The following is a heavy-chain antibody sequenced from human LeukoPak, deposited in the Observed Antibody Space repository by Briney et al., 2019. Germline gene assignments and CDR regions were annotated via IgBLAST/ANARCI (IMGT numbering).Heavy chain of an antibody. Sequence: GGSLRLSCLTSGFTFSTNAMSWVRQAPGKGLEWISGISGSGASAYYADSVTGRFTISRDNSRNTLYLQMNSLRGDDTAVYYCAKDVGKWESLHFFDYWGQGTLVTVSS. CDR1: GFTFSTNA. J-gene: IGHJ4*02. CDR2: ISGSGASA. CDR3: AKDVGKWESLHFFDY. D-gene: IGHD1-26*01. V-gene: IGHV3-23*01.